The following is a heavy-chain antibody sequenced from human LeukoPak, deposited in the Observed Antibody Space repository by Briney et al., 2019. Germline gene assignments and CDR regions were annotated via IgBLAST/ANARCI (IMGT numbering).Heavy chain of an antibody. CDR2: MNPNSGNT. D-gene: IGHD6-19*01. CDR3: ARAAGHNWFDP. J-gene: IGHJ5*02. V-gene: IGHV1-8*01. CDR1: GYTFASYD. Sequence: ASVKVSCKASGYTFASYDINWVRQGTGQGLEWMGWMNPNSGNTGYAQKFQGRVTMTRNTSISTAYMELSSLRSEDTAVYYCARAAGHNWFDPWGQGTLGTVSS.